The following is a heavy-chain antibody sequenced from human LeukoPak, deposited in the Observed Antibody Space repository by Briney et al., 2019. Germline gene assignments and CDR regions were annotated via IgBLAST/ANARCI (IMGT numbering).Heavy chain of an antibody. Sequence: PSETLSLTCTLSGGSIISYYWSWIRQPPGKGLEWIGYIYYSGSTNYNPSLKSRVTISVDTSKNQFSLKLSSVTAADTAVYYCARLDSSGYYGYWGQGTLVTVSS. CDR3: ARLDSSGYYGY. CDR2: IYYSGST. CDR1: GGSIISYY. D-gene: IGHD3-22*01. V-gene: IGHV4-59*08. J-gene: IGHJ4*02.